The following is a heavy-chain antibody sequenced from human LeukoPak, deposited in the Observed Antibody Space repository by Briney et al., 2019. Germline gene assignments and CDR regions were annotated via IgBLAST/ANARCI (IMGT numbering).Heavy chain of an antibody. CDR1: GFTFSDYA. V-gene: IGHV3-23*01. J-gene: IGHJ4*02. Sequence: GGSLRLSCAASGFTFSDYAMSWVRQAPGKGLEWVSTISGGGGSTYYADSVKGRFTISRDNSKNALYLQVNSLRAEDTAVYYCAKGGKWDVTPFDYWGQGTLVTVSS. CDR2: ISGGGGST. D-gene: IGHD1-26*01. CDR3: AKGGKWDVTPFDY.